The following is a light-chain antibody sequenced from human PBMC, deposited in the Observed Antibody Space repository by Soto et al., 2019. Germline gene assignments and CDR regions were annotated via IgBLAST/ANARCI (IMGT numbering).Light chain of an antibody. V-gene: IGLV2-8*01. CDR3: CSYAGTKHYV. Sequence: QSVLTQPPSASGSPGQSVTISCTGTSSDVGGYTYISWYQQHPGKAPKLMIYEVNKRPSGVPDRFSGSKSGNTASLTVSGLQGENEDDYYCCSYAGTKHYVFGTGTKGTVL. CDR2: EVN. J-gene: IGLJ1*01. CDR1: SSDVGGYTY.